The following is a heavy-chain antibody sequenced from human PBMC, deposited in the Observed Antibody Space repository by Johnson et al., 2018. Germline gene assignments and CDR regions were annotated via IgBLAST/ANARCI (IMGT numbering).Heavy chain of an antibody. J-gene: IGHJ6*03. CDR1: GGSISMSSFY. CDR2: IYYTGST. D-gene: IGHD3-3*01. V-gene: IGHV4-39*07. Sequence: QVRLQEAGPGLVEPSEPLSLTCTVSGGSISMSSFYWGWIRQPPGKGLEWIGSIYYTGSTYSNPSLKSRVTISVDTSKSQFSLNLTSVTAADTAVYYCARLHPDLWSGYNVYSMDIWGKGTTVAVSS. CDR3: ARLHPDLWSGYNVYSMDI.